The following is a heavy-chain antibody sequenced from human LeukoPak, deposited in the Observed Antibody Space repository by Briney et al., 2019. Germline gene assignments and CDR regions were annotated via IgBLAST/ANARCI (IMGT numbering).Heavy chain of an antibody. CDR3: AKDRSSGGSCYNY. V-gene: IGHV3-23*01. Sequence: GGSLRLSCAASGFTFSNYAMTWVRQAPGKGLEWVSGISGGGGATYYADSVKGRFTISRDNSENTVYLQMNSLRVEDTAIYYCAKDRSSGGSCYNYWGRGTQVTVSS. D-gene: IGHD2-15*01. CDR2: ISGGGGAT. CDR1: GFTFSNYA. J-gene: IGHJ4*02.